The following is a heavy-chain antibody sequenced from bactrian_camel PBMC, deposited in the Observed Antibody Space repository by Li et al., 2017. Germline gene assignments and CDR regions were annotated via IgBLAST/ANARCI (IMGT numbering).Heavy chain of an antibody. D-gene: IGHD2*01. V-gene: IGHV3-2*01. CDR3: AAAPRPADRYCSSGGYYRW. CDR2: T. J-gene: IGHJ4*01. Sequence: TYYADSVKGRFTISQGKAENTLYLQMNSLKPEDTAMYYCAAAPRPADRYCSSGGYYRWWGQGTQVTVS.